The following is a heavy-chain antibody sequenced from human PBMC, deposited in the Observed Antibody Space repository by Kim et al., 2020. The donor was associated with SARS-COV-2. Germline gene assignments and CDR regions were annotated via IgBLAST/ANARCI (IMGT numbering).Heavy chain of an antibody. CDR2: ISSKAYGGTT. V-gene: IGHV3-49*03. CDR3: TMNYYDSSGYIDY. Sequence: GGSLRLSCTASGFTFGDYAMSWFRQAPGKGLEGVGFISSKAYGGTTEYAASVKGRFTISRDDSKSIAYLQMNSLKTEDTAVYYCTMNYYDSSGYIDYWGQGTLVTVSS. CDR1: GFTFGDYA. J-gene: IGHJ4*02. D-gene: IGHD3-22*01.